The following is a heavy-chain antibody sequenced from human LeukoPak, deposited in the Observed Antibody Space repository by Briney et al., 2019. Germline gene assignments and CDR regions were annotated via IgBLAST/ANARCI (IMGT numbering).Heavy chain of an antibody. CDR2: IYYSGST. Sequence: SETLSLTCTVSGGSISSSDYYWGWIRQPPGKGLEWIGTIYYSGSTSYNPSLQSRVTISADTPKNHFSLKLRSVTAADTAVYYCATPTMVYASRTADYWGQGTLVTVSS. CDR3: ATPTMVYASRTADY. CDR1: GGSISSSDYY. D-gene: IGHD2-8*01. J-gene: IGHJ4*02. V-gene: IGHV4-39*02.